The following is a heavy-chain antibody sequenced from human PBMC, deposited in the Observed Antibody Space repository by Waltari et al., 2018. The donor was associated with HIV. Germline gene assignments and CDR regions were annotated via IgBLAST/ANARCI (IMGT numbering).Heavy chain of an antibody. D-gene: IGHD2-15*01. CDR2: INHSGST. CDR3: ARQIQCSGGSCHDAYFDY. Sequence: QVQLQESGPGLVKPSETLSLTCAVSGYSISSGYYWGWLRQPPGQGLEWIGSINHSGSTYYNPSLKSRVTISVDTSKNQFSLKLSSVTAADTAVYYCARQIQCSGGSCHDAYFDYWGQGTLVTVSS. V-gene: IGHV4-38-2*01. CDR1: GYSISSGYY. J-gene: IGHJ4*02.